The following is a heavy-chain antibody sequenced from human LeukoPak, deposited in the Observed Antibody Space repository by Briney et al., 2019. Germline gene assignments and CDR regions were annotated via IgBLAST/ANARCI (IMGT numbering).Heavy chain of an antibody. CDR2: ISSSSSYI. V-gene: IGHV3-21*01. CDR1: GFTFSSYW. J-gene: IGHJ4*02. CDR3: ARGNLNGYSYGYIGMGFDY. Sequence: GGSLRLSCAASGFTFSSYWMSWVRQAPGKGLEWVSSISSSSSYIYYADSVKGRFTISRDNAKNSLYLQMNSLRAEDTAVYYCARGNLNGYSYGYIGMGFDYWGQGTLVTVSS. D-gene: IGHD5-18*01.